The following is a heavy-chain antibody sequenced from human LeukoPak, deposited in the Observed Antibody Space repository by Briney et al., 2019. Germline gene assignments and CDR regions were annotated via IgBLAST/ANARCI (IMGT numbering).Heavy chain of an antibody. D-gene: IGHD6-13*01. J-gene: IGHJ4*02. CDR2: IYSGGST. V-gene: IGHV3-66*01. CDR3: AKKVSSSWKQTFDY. CDR1: GFTFSSYS. Sequence: GGSLRLSCAASGFTFSSYSMSWVRQAPGKGLEWVSVIYSGGSTYYADSVKGRFTISRDNSKNTLYLQMNSLRAEDTAVYYCAKKVSSSWKQTFDYWGQGTLVTVSS.